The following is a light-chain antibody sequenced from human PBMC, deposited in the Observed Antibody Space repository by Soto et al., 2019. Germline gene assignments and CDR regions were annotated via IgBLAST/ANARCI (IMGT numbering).Light chain of an antibody. V-gene: IGKV3-15*01. CDR2: GAS. J-gene: IGKJ1*01. CDR1: QSVNSN. CDR3: QQYNNWPLWT. Sequence: EIVMTQSPATLSVSPGDRATLSCRASQSVNSNLAWYKQKPGQAPRLLIYGASTRATGIPAKFSGSGSGTESTLTISSLQSEDFAVYYCQQYNNWPLWTFGQGTKVEIK.